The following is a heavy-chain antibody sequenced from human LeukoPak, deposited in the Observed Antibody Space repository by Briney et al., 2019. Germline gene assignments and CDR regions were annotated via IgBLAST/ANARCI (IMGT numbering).Heavy chain of an antibody. D-gene: IGHD1-26*01. J-gene: IGHJ6*02. Sequence: SGGSLRLSCAASGFTFTTYSMNWVRQAPGKGLEWVSYISGSSTSTYYADSVKGRFTISRDSAKNSLYLRLNSLRDEDTAVYYCASQVRAGGGMDVWGQGTTVTVSS. CDR1: GFTFTTYS. CDR3: ASQVRAGGGMDV. V-gene: IGHV3-48*02. CDR2: ISGSSTST.